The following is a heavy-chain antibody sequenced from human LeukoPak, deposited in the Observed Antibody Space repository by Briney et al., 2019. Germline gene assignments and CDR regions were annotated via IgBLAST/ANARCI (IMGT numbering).Heavy chain of an antibody. Sequence: ASVKVSCKASGYTFTSYGISWVRQAPGQGLEWMGWISAYNGNTNYAQKLQCRDTMTTDTSTSTAYMELRSLRSDDTAVYSCARVCSGGSCYPGGFDYWGQGTLVTVSS. D-gene: IGHD2-15*01. V-gene: IGHV1-18*01. CDR1: GYTFTSYG. CDR3: ARVCSGGSCYPGGFDY. CDR2: ISAYNGNT. J-gene: IGHJ4*02.